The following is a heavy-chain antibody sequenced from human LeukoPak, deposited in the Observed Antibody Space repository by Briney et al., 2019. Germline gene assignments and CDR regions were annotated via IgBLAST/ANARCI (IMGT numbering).Heavy chain of an antibody. CDR2: IIPILGIA. CDR1: GDTFSSYA. Sequence: SVKVSCKASGDTFSSYAISWVRQAPGQGLEWMGRIIPILGIANYAQKFQGRVTITADKSTSTAYMELSSLRSEDTAVYYCARRGRVNYYYGMDVWGQGTTVTVSS. J-gene: IGHJ6*02. V-gene: IGHV1-69*04. CDR3: ARRGRVNYYYGMDV. D-gene: IGHD3-10*01.